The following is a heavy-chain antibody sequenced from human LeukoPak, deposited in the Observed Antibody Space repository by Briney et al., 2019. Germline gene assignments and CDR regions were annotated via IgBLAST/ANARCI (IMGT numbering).Heavy chain of an antibody. Sequence: PGGSLRLSCAASGFTFSSYWMSWVRQAPGRGLQWVAAIGGSGTDTDYADSIQGRFTISRDNSMDTLYLQMNSLRAEDTAVYYCAKGGKWDVTPFDYWGQGTLVTVSS. J-gene: IGHJ4*02. D-gene: IGHD1-26*01. V-gene: IGHV3-23*01. CDR2: IGGSGTDT. CDR1: GFTFSSYW. CDR3: AKGGKWDVTPFDY.